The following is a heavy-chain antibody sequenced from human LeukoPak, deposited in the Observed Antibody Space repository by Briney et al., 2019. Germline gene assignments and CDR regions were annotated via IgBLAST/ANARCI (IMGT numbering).Heavy chain of an antibody. J-gene: IGHJ4*02. CDR3: TRGGGGSFPHY. D-gene: IGHD2-21*01. CDR2: IYSGGST. CDR1: GFTVSSNF. Sequence: PGGSLRLSCAASGFTVSSNFLSWVRQPPGKGLEWVSDIYSGGSTYNADSVKGRFTISRDNSKNTLYLQMNSLRAEDTAVYYCTRGGGGSFPHYWGQGTLVTVSS. V-gene: IGHV3-53*01.